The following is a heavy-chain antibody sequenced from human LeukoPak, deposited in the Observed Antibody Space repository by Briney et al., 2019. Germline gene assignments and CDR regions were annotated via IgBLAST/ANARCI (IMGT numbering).Heavy chain of an antibody. J-gene: IGHJ3*02. V-gene: IGHV3-48*01. CDR1: GFTFSAYA. D-gene: IGHD1-26*01. Sequence: GGSLRLSCEASGFTFSAYAMTWVRQAPGQGLEWVSYISSSGSTIYYADSVKGRFTISRDNAKNSLYLQMNSLRAEDTAVYYCAREGAGNGFDIWGQGTMVTVSS. CDR3: AREGAGNGFDI. CDR2: ISSSGSTI.